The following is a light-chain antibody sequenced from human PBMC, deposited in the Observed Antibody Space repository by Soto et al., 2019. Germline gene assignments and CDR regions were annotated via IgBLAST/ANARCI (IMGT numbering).Light chain of an antibody. Sequence: QSALTQPASVSGSPGQSITISCTGTSSDVGGYNYFSWYQRHPGKAPKLMIYDVSNRPSGVSNRFSGSKSGNTASLTISGLQAEDEADYYCSSYTSSSTLVFGGGTKLTVL. CDR2: DVS. V-gene: IGLV2-14*01. J-gene: IGLJ2*01. CDR1: SSDVGGYNY. CDR3: SSYTSSSTLV.